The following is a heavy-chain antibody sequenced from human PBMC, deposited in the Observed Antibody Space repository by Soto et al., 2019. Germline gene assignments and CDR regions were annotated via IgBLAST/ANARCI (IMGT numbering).Heavy chain of an antibody. CDR2: ISAYNGNT. Sequence: GASVKVSCKDSGYTFTSYGSRWVRQAPGQGLEWMGWISAYNGNTNYAQKLQGRVTMTTDTSTSTAYMELRSLRSDDTAVYYCARWVAVAIDYYYMDVWGKGTTVTVSS. D-gene: IGHD6-19*01. CDR1: GYTFTSYG. CDR3: ARWVAVAIDYYYMDV. J-gene: IGHJ6*03. V-gene: IGHV1-18*01.